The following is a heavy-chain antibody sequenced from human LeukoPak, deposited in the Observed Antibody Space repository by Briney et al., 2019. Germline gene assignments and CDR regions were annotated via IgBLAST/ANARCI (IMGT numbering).Heavy chain of an antibody. CDR3: ARERSRYYGSGSYFYNWFDP. Sequence: SETLSLTCAVYGGSFSGYYWSWIRQPPGKGLEWIGEINHSGSTNYNPSLKSRVTMSVDTSKNQFSLKLSSVTAADTAVYYCARERSRYYGSGSYFYNWFDPWGQGTLVTVSS. CDR2: INHSGST. D-gene: IGHD3-10*01. J-gene: IGHJ5*02. V-gene: IGHV4-34*01. CDR1: GGSFSGYY.